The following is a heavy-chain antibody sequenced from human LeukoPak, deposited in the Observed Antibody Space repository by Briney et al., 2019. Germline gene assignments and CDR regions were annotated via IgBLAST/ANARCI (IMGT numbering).Heavy chain of an antibody. CDR3: AKDLYDILTGYYKGSFFDY. J-gene: IGHJ4*02. Sequence: GGSLRLSCAASGFTFSSYAMSWVRQAPGKGLEWVSAISGSGGSTYYADSVEGRFTISRDNSKNTLYLQMNSLRAEDTAVYYCAKDLYDILTGYYKGSFFDYWGQGTLVTVSS. CDR1: GFTFSSYA. V-gene: IGHV3-23*01. D-gene: IGHD3-9*01. CDR2: ISGSGGST.